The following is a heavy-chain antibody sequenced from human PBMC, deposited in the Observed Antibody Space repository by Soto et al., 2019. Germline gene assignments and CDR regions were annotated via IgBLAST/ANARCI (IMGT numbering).Heavy chain of an antibody. V-gene: IGHV4-34*01. CDR1: GGSFSGYY. J-gene: IGHJ6*03. Sequence: SQTLSLTCAVYGGSFSGYYWSWNRQPRGKGLEWIGEINHSGSTYYNPSLKSRVTISVDTSKNQFSLKLSSVTAADTAVYYCARDGYSSSWYPRRYYMDVWGKGTTVTVSS. D-gene: IGHD6-13*01. CDR3: ARDGYSSSWYPRRYYMDV. CDR2: INHSGST.